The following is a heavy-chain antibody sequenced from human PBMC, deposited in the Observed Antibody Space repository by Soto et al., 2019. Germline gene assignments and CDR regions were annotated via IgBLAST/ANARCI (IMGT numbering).Heavy chain of an antibody. CDR2: ISYDGSNK. Sequence: QVQLVESGGGVVQSGRSLRLSCVASGFTFRTYGIHWVRQPPGKGLEWVALISYDGSNKFYADSVKGRFTISRDNSKNILYLPMNSLRTEDTAVYYCAKDFPPNYTNYRGGGSDIWGQGTMVTVSS. J-gene: IGHJ3*02. V-gene: IGHV3-30*18. D-gene: IGHD4-4*01. CDR3: AKDFPPNYTNYRGGGSDI. CDR1: GFTFRTYG.